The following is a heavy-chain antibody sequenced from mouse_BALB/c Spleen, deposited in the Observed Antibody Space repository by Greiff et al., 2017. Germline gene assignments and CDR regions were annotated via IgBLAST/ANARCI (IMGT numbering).Heavy chain of an antibody. Sequence: QVQLLQSGAELARPGASVKLSCKASGYTFTSYTMHWVKQRPGQGLEWIGYIDPSSGYTNYNQKFKDKATLTADKSSSTAYMQLSSLTSEDSAVSYFARGGWVLLGRLDYWGQGTTLTVSS. CDR1: GYTFTSYT. V-gene: IGHV1-4*01. CDR2: IDPSSGYT. J-gene: IGHJ2*01. CDR3: ARGGWVLLGRLDY. D-gene: IGHD2-3*01.